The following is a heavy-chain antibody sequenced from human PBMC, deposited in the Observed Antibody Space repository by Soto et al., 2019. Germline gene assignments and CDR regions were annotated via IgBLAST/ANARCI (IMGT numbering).Heavy chain of an antibody. CDR3: ARDPPGMKYYHGSGRYSY. J-gene: IGHJ4*02. V-gene: IGHV1-3*01. CDR1: GYTFTSYA. Sequence: ASVKVSCKASGYTFTSYALHWVRQAPGQSLEWMGWIDGVNGNTKYSQRFQGRITITRDTSANTAYMELSSLRPEDTAVYYCARDPPGMKYYHGSGRYSYSGQGTLVPVSS. D-gene: IGHD3-10*01. CDR2: IDGVNGNT.